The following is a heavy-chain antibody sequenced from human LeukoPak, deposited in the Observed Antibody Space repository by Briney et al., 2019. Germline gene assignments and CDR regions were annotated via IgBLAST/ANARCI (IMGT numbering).Heavy chain of an antibody. CDR2: IYYSGST. V-gene: IGHV4-31*03. CDR3: ARVPKDTAMIFDY. Sequence: SQTLSLTCTVSGGSISSGGYYWSWIRQHPGKGLEWIGYIYYSGSTYYNPSLKSRVTISVDTSKNQLSLKLSSVTAADTAVYYCARVPKDTAMIFDYWGQGTLVTVSS. D-gene: IGHD5-18*01. CDR1: GGSISSGGYY. J-gene: IGHJ4*02.